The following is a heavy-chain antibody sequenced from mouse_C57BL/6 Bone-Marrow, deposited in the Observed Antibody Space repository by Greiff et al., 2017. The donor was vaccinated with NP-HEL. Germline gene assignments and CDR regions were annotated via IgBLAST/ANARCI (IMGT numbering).Heavy chain of an antibody. CDR2: INYDGSST. Sequence: EVHLVESEGGLVQPGSSMKLSCTASGFTFSDYYMAWVRQVPEKGLEWVANINYDGSSTYYLDSLKSRFIISRDNAKNILYLQMSSLKSEDTATYYCARDPGRKELYYFDYWGQGTTLTVSS. D-gene: IGHD3-3*01. CDR3: ARDPGRKELYYFDY. J-gene: IGHJ2*01. CDR1: GFTFSDYY. V-gene: IGHV5-16*01.